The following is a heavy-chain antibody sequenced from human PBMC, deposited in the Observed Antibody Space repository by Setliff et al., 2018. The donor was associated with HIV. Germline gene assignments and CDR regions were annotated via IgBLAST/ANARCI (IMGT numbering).Heavy chain of an antibody. CDR1: GDSIRSGDFY. V-gene: IGHV4-30-4*08. Sequence: SETLSLTCTVSGDSIRSGDFYWSWIRQSPGKGLEWIGHIYSSGSTYYNPSLKSRFTISVDTSKNQFSLQVTSVTAADTAVYFCARGVLLRGEEFWGQGTLVTVSS. CDR3: ARGVLLRGEEF. J-gene: IGHJ4*02. CDR2: IYSSGST. D-gene: IGHD3-16*01.